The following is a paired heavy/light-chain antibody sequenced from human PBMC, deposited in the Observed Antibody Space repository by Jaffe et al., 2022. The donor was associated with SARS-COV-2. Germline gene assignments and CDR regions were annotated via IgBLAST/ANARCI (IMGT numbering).Light chain of an antibody. J-gene: IGKJ4*01. CDR2: DAS. Sequence: EIVLTQSPGTLSLSPGERVTLSCRASQSVSSSYLAWYQQKPGQAPRLLIYDASSRATGIPDRFSGSGSGTDFTLTISRLEPEDFAVYYCQQYDSSPAVTFGGGTKVEIK. V-gene: IGKV3-20*01. CDR1: QSVSSSY. CDR3: QQYDSSPAVT.
Heavy chain of an antibody. J-gene: IGHJ3*02. CDR3: ARWVSRSSWKAFDI. V-gene: IGHV4-39*01. CDR2: IDYSGST. D-gene: IGHD6-13*01. Sequence: QLQLQESGPGLVKPSETLSLTCTVSGGSISSSTYYWGWIRQPPGKGLECIASIDYSGSTYYKPSLKSRVTISVDTSKNQFSLNLSSVTAADTAVYYCARWVSRSSWKAFDIWGQGTMVTVSS. CDR1: GGSISSSTYY.